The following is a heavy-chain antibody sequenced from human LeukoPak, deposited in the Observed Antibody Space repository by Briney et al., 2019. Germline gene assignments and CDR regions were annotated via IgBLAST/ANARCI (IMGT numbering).Heavy chain of an antibody. CDR1: GFTFSSYA. D-gene: IGHD2-21*02. Sequence: GGSLRLSCAASGFTFSSYAMHWVRQAPGKGLEWVAVISYDGSNKYYADSVKGRFTISRDNSKNTLYLQMNSLRAEDTAVYYCARGGTAPGGYYFDYWGQGTLVTVSS. J-gene: IGHJ4*02. CDR2: ISYDGSNK. CDR3: ARGGTAPGGYYFDY. V-gene: IGHV3-30-3*01.